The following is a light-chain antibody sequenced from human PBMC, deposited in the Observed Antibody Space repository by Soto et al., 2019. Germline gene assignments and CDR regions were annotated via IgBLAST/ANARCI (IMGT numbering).Light chain of an antibody. J-gene: IGKJ5*01. CDR2: GAS. CDR1: QTVSSSF. V-gene: IGKV3-20*01. CDR3: QQYDGSPIT. Sequence: EIVLTQSPGTLSLSPGERATLSCRASQTVSSSFLAWNQQKPGQAPRLFIYGASSRATGIPDRFSGSGSGTDFTLTIDGLEPEDLAVYYCQQYDGSPITFGHGTRLEIK.